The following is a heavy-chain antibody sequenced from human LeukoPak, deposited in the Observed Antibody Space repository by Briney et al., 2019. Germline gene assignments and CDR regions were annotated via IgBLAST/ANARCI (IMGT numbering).Heavy chain of an antibody. J-gene: IGHJ5*02. D-gene: IGHD3-16*01. CDR2: INQDESEK. CDR1: GFTFGSFW. V-gene: IGHV3-7*01. CDR3: ARARDRLTYNWFDP. Sequence: GGSLRLSCAASGFTFGSFWMSWVRQAPGKGLEWVANINQDESEKYYVDSVKGRFTISRDNAKNSLYLQMNSLRAGDTAVYYCARARDRLTYNWFDPWGQGILVAVSS.